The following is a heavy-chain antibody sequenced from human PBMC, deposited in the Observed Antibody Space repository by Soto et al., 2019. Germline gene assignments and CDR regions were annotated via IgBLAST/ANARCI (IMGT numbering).Heavy chain of an antibody. J-gene: IGHJ4*02. CDR2: ISSSSDYI. Sequence: GGSLRLSCAASGFTFTSYTMNWVRQAPGKGLEWVSSISSSSDYIYYADSMKGRVTISRDNAKNSLFLDMNSLTGEDTAVYYCARARVYATGPLDFWGQGTLVTVSS. V-gene: IGHV3-21*06. CDR1: GFTFTSYT. D-gene: IGHD6-13*01. CDR3: ARARVYATGPLDF.